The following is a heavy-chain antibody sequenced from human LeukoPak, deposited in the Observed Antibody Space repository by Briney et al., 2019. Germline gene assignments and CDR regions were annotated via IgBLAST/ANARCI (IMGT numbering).Heavy chain of an antibody. Sequence: SETLSLTCTVSGGSISSYYWSWLRQPPGKGLEWIGYIYYSGSTNYNPSLKSRVTISVDTSKNQFSLKLSSVTAADTAVYYCSRGVLKVRAVTRFYYYYMDVWGKGTTVTTSS. CDR1: GGSISSYY. CDR2: IYYSGST. D-gene: IGHD4-17*01. V-gene: IGHV4-59*01. J-gene: IGHJ6*03. CDR3: SRGVLKVRAVTRFYYYYMDV.